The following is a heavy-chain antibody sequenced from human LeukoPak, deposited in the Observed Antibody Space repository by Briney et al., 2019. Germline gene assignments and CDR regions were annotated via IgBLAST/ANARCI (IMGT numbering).Heavy chain of an antibody. V-gene: IGHV4-59*01. CDR2: IYYSGST. Sequence: SETLSLTCTVSGGSISSYYWSWIRQPPGKGLEWIGYIYYSGSTNYNPSLKSRVTISVDTSKNQFSLKLSSVTAADTAVYYCARVSDCGGDCYTLWGQGTLVTVSS. CDR3: ARVSDCGGDCYTL. CDR1: GGSISSYY. D-gene: IGHD2-21*02. J-gene: IGHJ4*02.